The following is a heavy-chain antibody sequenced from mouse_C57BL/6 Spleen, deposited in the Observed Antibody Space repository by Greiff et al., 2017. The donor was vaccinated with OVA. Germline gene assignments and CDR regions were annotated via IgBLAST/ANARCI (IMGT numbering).Heavy chain of an antibody. V-gene: IGHV1-82*01. Sequence: VQLQQSGPELVKPGASVKISCTASGYAFSSYWMNWVKQRPGKGLEWIGRIYPGDGDTNYNGKFKGKATLTADKSSSTAYMQLSSLTSEDSAVYVCARWGYDGPLGFAYWGQGTLVTVSA. CDR1: GYAFSSYW. D-gene: IGHD2-3*01. CDR2: IYPGDGDT. CDR3: ARWGYDGPLGFAY. J-gene: IGHJ3*01.